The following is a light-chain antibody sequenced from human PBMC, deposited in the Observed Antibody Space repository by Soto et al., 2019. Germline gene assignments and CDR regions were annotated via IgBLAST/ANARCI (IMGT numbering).Light chain of an antibody. CDR3: SSYTNINTRACV. J-gene: IGLJ1*01. CDR1: SSDVGAYNY. V-gene: IGLV2-8*01. CDR2: EVI. Sequence: SALTQPPSASGSPGQSITISCTGTSSDVGAYNYVSWYQHRPGKAPKLMIYEVIKRPSGVPDRFSGAKSGNTASLTISGLQAEDEAEYYCSSYTNINTRACVFGTGTKVTVL.